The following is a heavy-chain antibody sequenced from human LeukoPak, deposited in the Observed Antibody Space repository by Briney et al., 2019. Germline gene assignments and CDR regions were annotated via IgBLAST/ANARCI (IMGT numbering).Heavy chain of an antibody. CDR2: VKSKTNGGTT. D-gene: IGHD2-15*01. J-gene: IGHJ3*02. CDR1: GFTFSIAW. Sequence: GGSLRLSCAASGFTFSIAWMTWVRQAPGKGLEWVGRVKSKTNGGTTDYAAPVKGRFIISRDDSENMRYLQMNSLKSEDTAVYYCVKEIDTLGTNAFDIWGQGTMVTVSS. CDR3: VKEIDTLGTNAFDI. V-gene: IGHV3-15*01.